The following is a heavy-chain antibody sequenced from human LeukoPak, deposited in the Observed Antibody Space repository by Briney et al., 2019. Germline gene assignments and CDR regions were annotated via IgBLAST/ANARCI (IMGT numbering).Heavy chain of an antibody. D-gene: IGHD6-13*01. V-gene: IGHV4-39*01. CDR1: GGSISSSSYY. CDR3: ARSVSAAAGTDVFY. CDR2: IYYSGST. J-gene: IGHJ4*02. Sequence: SETLSLTCTVSGGSISSSSYYWGWIRQPPGKGLEWIGSIYYSGSTYYNPSLKSRVIISVDTSKNQFSLKLSSVTAADTAVYYCARSVSAAAGTDVFYWGQGTLVTVSS.